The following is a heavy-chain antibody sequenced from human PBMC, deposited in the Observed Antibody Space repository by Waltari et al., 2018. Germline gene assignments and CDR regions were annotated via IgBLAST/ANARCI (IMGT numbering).Heavy chain of an antibody. V-gene: IGHV4-39*01. J-gene: IGHJ4*02. CDR2: ISSRGST. Sequence: QLQLQESGPGLVKPSETLSLTCTVSGGSISSSSYYWGWIRPPPGKGLGWIGSISSRGSTYYNPSLKGRVTRSVYTSKNQFPLKLSFVTAADTAVYYCARLDRRITMVRGVMEGDYWGQGTLVTVSS. CDR3: ARLDRRITMVRGVMEGDY. D-gene: IGHD3-10*01. CDR1: GGSISSSSYY.